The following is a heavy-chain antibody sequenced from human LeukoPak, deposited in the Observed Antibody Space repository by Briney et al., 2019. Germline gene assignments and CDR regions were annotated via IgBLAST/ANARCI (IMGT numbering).Heavy chain of an antibody. CDR3: ARIPHRVPHNWFDP. D-gene: IGHD2-2*01. Sequence: ASVKVSCKASGYTFTSYDINWVRQAAGQGLEWMGWMNPHSANAGYAQKFQGRVTMTRDTSISTAYTELSSLRSDDTAVYYCARIPHRVPHNWFDPWGQGTLVTVSS. V-gene: IGHV1-8*01. J-gene: IGHJ5*02. CDR2: MNPHSANA. CDR1: GYTFTSYD.